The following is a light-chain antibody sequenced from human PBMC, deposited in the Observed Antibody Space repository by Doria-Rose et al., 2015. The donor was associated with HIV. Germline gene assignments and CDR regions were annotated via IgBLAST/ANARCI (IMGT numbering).Light chain of an antibody. V-gene: IGKV3-20*01. CDR1: QNFSSTY. CDR2: DGS. CDR3: RQYGTSWT. Sequence: FTQSPGTLSLSPGERATLSCRASQNFSSTYLAWYQQKPGQAPSLLIYDGSTRSTGIPDRFSASGSGTDFTLTINRLEPEDFALYYCRQYGTSWTFGQGTKVEI. J-gene: IGKJ1*01.